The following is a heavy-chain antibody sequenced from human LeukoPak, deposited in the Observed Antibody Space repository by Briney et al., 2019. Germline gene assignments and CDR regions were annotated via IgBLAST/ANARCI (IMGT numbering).Heavy chain of an antibody. J-gene: IGHJ4*02. D-gene: IGHD3-10*01. CDR3: AKGTMVRGVIFDIDY. V-gene: IGHV3-23*01. CDR2: ISGSGGST. CDR1: GFTFSNHG. Sequence: GGSLRLSCAASGFTFSNHGMNWVRQAPGKGLEWVSAISGSGGSTYYADSVKGRFTISRDNSKNTLYLQMNRLRAEDTAVYYCAKGTMVRGVIFDIDYWGQGTLLTVSS.